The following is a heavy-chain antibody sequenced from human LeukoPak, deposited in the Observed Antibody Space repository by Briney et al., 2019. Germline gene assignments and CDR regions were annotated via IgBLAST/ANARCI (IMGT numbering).Heavy chain of an antibody. J-gene: IGHJ5*02. CDR3: PRWPLWYSSSSGNWFDP. CDR2: INHSGST. CDR1: GGSFSGYY. D-gene: IGHD6-13*01. Sequence: SETLSLTCAVYGGSFSGYYWSWTRQPPGKGLEWIGEINHSGSTNYNPSLKSRVTISVDTSKNQFSLKLSSVTAADTAVYYCPRWPLWYSSSSGNWFDPWGQGTLVTVSS. V-gene: IGHV4-34*01.